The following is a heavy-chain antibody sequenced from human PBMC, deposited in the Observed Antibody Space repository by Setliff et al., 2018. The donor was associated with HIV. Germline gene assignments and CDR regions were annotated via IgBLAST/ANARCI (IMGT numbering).Heavy chain of an antibody. J-gene: IGHJ6*03. CDR2: IYCSGTT. CDR3: ASEAWTSYRSSSGYYYYYMDV. Sequence: KTSETLSLTCTVSGDSVSSASYYWSWIRQPPGKGLEWIGYIYCSGTTKYNPSLKSRVTISVDTSKNQFSLKLSSVTAADTAVYYCASEAWTSYRSSSGYYYYYMDVWGKGTTVTVSS. CDR1: GDSVSSASYY. V-gene: IGHV4-61*01. D-gene: IGHD6-6*01.